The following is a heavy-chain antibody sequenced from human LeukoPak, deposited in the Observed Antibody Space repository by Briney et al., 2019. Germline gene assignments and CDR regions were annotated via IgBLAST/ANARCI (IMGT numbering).Heavy chain of an antibody. V-gene: IGHV3-69-1*02. CDR2: ITGISDI. J-gene: IGHJ4*02. Sequence: GGSLRLSCTASGFTFSDYSVNRVRQAPGKGLEWVSCITGISDIYYADSLKGRFTISRDNAKNSVYLQMNSRRAEDTGIYYCARAIRLWGQGTLVTVSS. CDR1: GFTFSDYS. CDR3: ARAIRL. D-gene: IGHD1-1*01.